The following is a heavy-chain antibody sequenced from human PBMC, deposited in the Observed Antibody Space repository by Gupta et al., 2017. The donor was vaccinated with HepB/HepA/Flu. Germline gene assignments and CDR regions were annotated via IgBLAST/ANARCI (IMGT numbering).Heavy chain of an antibody. Sequence: EVQLVESGGGLVQPGGSLRLSCVASGFTFSSHTMNWVRQAPGKGLQWVSYISSSSSTLYYADSVKGRFTISRDNAKNSLYLQMSRLRDDDTAVYYCARGRFFDSWGQGTLVTVSS. J-gene: IGHJ4*02. CDR1: GFTFSSHT. CDR3: ARGRFFDS. CDR2: ISSSSSTL. V-gene: IGHV3-48*02.